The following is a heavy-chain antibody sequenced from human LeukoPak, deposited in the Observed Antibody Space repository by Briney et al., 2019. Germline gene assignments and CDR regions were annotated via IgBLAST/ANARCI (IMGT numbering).Heavy chain of an antibody. D-gene: IGHD6-19*01. CDR3: AKRGSGSTENDY. V-gene: IGHV3-30-3*01. CDR1: GFTFSSYA. J-gene: IGHJ4*02. CDR2: ISYDGSNK. Sequence: GGSLRLSCAASGFTFSSYAMHWVRQAPGKGLEWVAVISYDGSNKYYADSVKGRFTISRDNSKNTLYLQMNSLRAEDTAVYYCAKRGSGSTENDYWGQGTLVTVSS.